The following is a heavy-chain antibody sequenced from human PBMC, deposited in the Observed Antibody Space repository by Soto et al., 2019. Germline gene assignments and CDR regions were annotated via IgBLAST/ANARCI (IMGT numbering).Heavy chain of an antibody. J-gene: IGHJ6*02. CDR1: GYTFTGYY. V-gene: IGHV1-2*04. Sequence: QVQLVQSGAEVKKPGASVKVSCKASGYTFTGYYMHWVRQAPGQGLEWMGWINPNSGGTNYAQKFQGWVTMTRDTSISTVYMELSRLRSDDTAVYYCARAYSSSPYESMDVWGQGTTVTVSS. CDR2: INPNSGGT. D-gene: IGHD6-13*01. CDR3: ARAYSSSPYESMDV.